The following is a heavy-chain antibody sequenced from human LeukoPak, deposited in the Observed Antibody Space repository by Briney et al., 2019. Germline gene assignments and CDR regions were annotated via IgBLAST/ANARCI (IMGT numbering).Heavy chain of an antibody. CDR3: GRHRPQVDPIDH. D-gene: IGHD5-12*01. Sequence: SETLSLTCTVSGAFISRSSYYWAWIRQSPGKGPEYLGSVFHSGSTYYNPSLRSRVTVSVDTSKNQFSLKVFYVTAADTAVYYCGRHRPQVDPIDHWGQGILVTGSS. CDR1: GAFISRSSYY. CDR2: VFHSGST. J-gene: IGHJ4*02. V-gene: IGHV4-39*01.